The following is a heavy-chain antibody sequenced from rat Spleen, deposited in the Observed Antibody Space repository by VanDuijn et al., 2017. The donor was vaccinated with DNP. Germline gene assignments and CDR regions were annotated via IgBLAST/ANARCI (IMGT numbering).Heavy chain of an antibody. V-gene: IGHV3-1*01. D-gene: IGHD1-7*01. CDR3: ATSSYFGYDYGFAY. CDR2: ISYSGST. Sequence: EVHLQESGPGLVKPSQSLSLTCSVTGYSITSDYWGWIRKFPGNKMEWIGHISYSGSTTYNPSLKSRISITRDTSKNQFFLHLKSVTTEDTATYYCATSSYFGYDYGFAYWGQGTLVTVSS. CDR1: GYSITSDY. J-gene: IGHJ3*01.